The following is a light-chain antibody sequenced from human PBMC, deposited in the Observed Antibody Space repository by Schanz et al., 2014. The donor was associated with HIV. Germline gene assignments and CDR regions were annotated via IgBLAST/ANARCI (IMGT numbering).Light chain of an antibody. V-gene: IGLV1-44*01. CDR3: QSYDSSLSGHVV. J-gene: IGLJ2*01. CDR2: NTF. CDR1: SSNFRSNA. Sequence: QSVLTQPPSASGTPGQRVTISCSGSSSNFRSNAVNWYQQLPGTAPRLVIYNTFHRPSGVPDRFSGSQSGTSASLAITGLQAEDEADYYCQSYDSSLSGHVVFGGGTKLTVL.